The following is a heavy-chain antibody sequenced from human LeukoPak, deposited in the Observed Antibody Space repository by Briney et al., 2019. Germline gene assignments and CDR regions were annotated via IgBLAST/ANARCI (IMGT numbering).Heavy chain of an antibody. CDR3: ARHPEDIVVVPAAQEVSYYYYMDV. V-gene: IGHV5-51*01. CDR1: GYSFTSYW. CDR2: IYPGDSDT. Sequence: GESLKISCKGSGYSFTSYWIGWVRQMPGKAMEWMGFIYPGDSDTRYSPSFQGQVTISADKSISTAYLKWSSLKASDTAMYYCARHPEDIVVVPAAQEVSYYYYMDVWGKGTTVTVSS. D-gene: IGHD2-2*01. J-gene: IGHJ6*03.